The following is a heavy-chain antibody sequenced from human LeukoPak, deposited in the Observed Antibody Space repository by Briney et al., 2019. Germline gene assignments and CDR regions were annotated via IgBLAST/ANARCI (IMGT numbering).Heavy chain of an antibody. V-gene: IGHV1-18*01. J-gene: IGHJ6*02. CDR2: ISAYNGNT. Sequence: ASVKVSCKASGYTFTSYGISWVRQAPGQGLEWMGWISAYNGNTNYAQKLQGRVTMTTDTSTSTAYMELRSLRSDDTAVYYCASGAIVVVTRLRYYYGMDVWDQGTTVTVSS. D-gene: IGHD2-21*02. CDR1: GYTFTSYG. CDR3: ASGAIVVVTRLRYYYGMDV.